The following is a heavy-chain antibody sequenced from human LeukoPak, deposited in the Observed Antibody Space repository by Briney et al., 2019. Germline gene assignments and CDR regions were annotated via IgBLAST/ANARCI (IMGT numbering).Heavy chain of an antibody. CDR3: ARDRLYDFWSGHTLHYYYYMDV. V-gene: IGHV1-69*05. D-gene: IGHD3-3*01. CDR1: GGTFSSYA. Sequence: ASVKVSGKASGGTFSSYAISWVRQAPGQGLEWMGGIIPIFGTANYAQKFQGRVTITTDESTSTAYMELSSLRSEDTAVYYCARDRLYDFWSGHTLHYYYYMDVWGKGTTVTVSS. CDR2: IIPIFGTA. J-gene: IGHJ6*03.